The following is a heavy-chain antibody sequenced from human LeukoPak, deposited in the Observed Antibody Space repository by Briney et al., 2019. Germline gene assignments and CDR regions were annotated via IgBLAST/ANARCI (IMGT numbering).Heavy chain of an antibody. Sequence: PGGSLRLSCAASGFTFSSYGMYWVRQAPGKGLEWEALIWYDGSNRYCADSVKGRFTISRDNSKNTLYLQMNSLRAEDTAVYYCASWRGSGSYGGYFDYWGQGTLVTVSS. D-gene: IGHD3-10*01. V-gene: IGHV3-33*08. J-gene: IGHJ4*02. CDR1: GFTFSSYG. CDR2: IWYDGSNR. CDR3: ASWRGSGSYGGYFDY.